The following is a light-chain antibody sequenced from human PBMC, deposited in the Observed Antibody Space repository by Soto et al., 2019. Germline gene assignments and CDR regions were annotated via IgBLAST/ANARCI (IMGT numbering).Light chain of an antibody. Sequence: QSALTQPASVSWSPGQSITISCTATSSDVGGYNFVSWYQQHPVKAPTLMISGASKRPPAVSNRFSGSKSGNPASLTISGIQAEDGADYFGSSYTSSNTVYVVGPGTKVNVL. CDR1: SSDVGGYNF. V-gene: IGLV2-14*01. J-gene: IGLJ1*01. CDR2: GAS. CDR3: SSYTSSNTVYV.